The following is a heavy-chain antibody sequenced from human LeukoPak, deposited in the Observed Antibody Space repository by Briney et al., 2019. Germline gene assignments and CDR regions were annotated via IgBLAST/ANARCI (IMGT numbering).Heavy chain of an antibody. J-gene: IGHJ4*02. D-gene: IGHD6-13*01. CDR3: ARVEAGSAAAGYFDY. Sequence: GGSLRLSCAASGFTFSNFWMHWVRQAPGKGLEWVAVISYDGSNKYYADSVKGRFTISRDNSKNTLYLQMNSLRAEDTAVYYCARVEAGSAAAGYFDYWGQGTLVTVSS. V-gene: IGHV3-30-3*01. CDR2: ISYDGSNK. CDR1: GFTFSNFW.